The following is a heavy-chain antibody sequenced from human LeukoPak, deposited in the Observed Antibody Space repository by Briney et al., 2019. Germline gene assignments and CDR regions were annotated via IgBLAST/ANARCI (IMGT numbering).Heavy chain of an antibody. Sequence: SETLSLTCTVSNGSISSYYWTWIRQPPGEGLDWVGNIYYSGSPDYNPSLKSRVTISVDTSKIQVSLKLSSVTAADTAVYYCARVRRAASAFDPWGQGTLVTVSS. CDR3: ARVRRAASAFDP. V-gene: IGHV4-59*01. D-gene: IGHD6-13*01. CDR2: IYYSGSP. J-gene: IGHJ5*02. CDR1: NGSISSYY.